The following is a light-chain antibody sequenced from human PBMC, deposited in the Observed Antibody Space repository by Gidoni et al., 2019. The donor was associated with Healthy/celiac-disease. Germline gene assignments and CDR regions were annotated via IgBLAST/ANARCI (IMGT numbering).Light chain of an antibody. CDR1: KLGDQY. CDR2: QDS. CDR3: QAWDSTVV. V-gene: IGLV3-1*01. J-gene: IGLJ2*01. Sequence: SSELTQPPSVSVSPGQTASITCSGDKLGDQYACWYQQKPGQSPVLVIYQDSKRPSGIPERFSGANSGNTATLTISGTQAMDEADYYCQAWDSTVVFGGGTKLTVL.